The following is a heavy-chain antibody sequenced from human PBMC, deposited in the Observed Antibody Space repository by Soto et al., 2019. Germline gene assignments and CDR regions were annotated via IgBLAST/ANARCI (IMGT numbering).Heavy chain of an antibody. CDR1: GYSITSGYY. D-gene: IGHD2-15*01. CDR2: IYHSGNT. CDR3: AREGGTYCSGGSRYSDYYYYTMDV. J-gene: IGHJ6*02. Sequence: SETLSLTCAVSGYSITSGYYWGWIRQPPGKGLEWIGSIYHSGNTYYNPSLKSRVTISVDTSKNQFSLRLSSVTAADTAVYYCAREGGTYCSGGSRYSDYYYYTMDVWGQGTTVTVSS. V-gene: IGHV4-38-2*02.